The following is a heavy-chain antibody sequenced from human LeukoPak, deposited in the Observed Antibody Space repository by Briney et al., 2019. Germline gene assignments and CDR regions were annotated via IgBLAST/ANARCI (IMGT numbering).Heavy chain of an antibody. CDR3: AKDKVGGALDY. CDR1: GFTFSSYG. Sequence: GGSLRLSCAASGFTFSSYGMHWVRQAPGKGLEWVAVIWYGGSNKYYADSVKGRFTISRDNSKNTLYLQMNSLRAEDTAVYYCAKDKVGGALDYWGQGTLVAVSS. V-gene: IGHV3-30*02. J-gene: IGHJ4*02. D-gene: IGHD2-15*01. CDR2: IWYGGSNK.